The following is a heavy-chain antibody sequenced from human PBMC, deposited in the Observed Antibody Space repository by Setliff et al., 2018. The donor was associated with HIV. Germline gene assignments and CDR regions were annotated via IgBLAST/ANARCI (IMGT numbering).Heavy chain of an antibody. CDR2: ISYDGSYK. D-gene: IGHD4-4*01. Sequence: GGSLRLSCAASGFTFGDYAIHWVCQAPGKGLEWVTVISYDGSYKNYADSVKGRFTISRDNSKNTVFVQMNSLRADDTATYYCVRDLTTIVTRKVFDFWGRGILVTVSS. J-gene: IGHJ4*02. V-gene: IGHV3-30*04. CDR3: VRDLTTIVTRKVFDF. CDR1: GFTFGDYA.